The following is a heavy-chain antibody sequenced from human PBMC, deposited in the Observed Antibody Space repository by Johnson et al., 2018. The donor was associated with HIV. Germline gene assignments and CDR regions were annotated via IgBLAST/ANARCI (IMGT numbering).Heavy chain of an antibody. CDR1: GFTFSSYG. D-gene: IGHD6-19*01. CDR2: ISYDGSNK. V-gene: IGHV3-30*03. Sequence: QAQLVESGGGVVQPGRSLRLSCAASGFTFSSYGMHWVRQAPGKGPEWVAVISYDGSNKYYVDSVKGRFTISRDNDKNTLYLKMNSLRAEDTAVYYCARTLGMGLVGSFYIWGQGTMVTVSS. CDR3: ARTLGMGLVGSFYI. J-gene: IGHJ3*02.